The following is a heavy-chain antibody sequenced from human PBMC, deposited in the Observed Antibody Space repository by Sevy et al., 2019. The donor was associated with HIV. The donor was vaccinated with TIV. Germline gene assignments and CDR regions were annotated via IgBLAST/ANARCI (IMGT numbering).Heavy chain of an antibody. V-gene: IGHV3-21*01. J-gene: IGHJ4*02. CDR2: ISPTSSFF. CDR3: ARDLLTGTTGYTGD. Sequence: GGSLRLSCAASGFTFSSYSMNWVHQAPGKGLEWVSSISPTSSFFYYADSVKGRFTISRDNAENSLFLQMNSLRAEDTAVYYCARDLLTGTTGYTGDWGQGTLVTVSS. CDR1: GFTFSSYS. D-gene: IGHD1-7*01.